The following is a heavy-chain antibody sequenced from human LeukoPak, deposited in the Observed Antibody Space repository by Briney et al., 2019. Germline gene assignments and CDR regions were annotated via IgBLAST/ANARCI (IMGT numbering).Heavy chain of an antibody. CDR2: INPSGGST. V-gene: IGHV1-46*01. CDR1: GYTFTSYY. CDR3: ARDLRGYSYYYGMDV. D-gene: IGHD5-12*01. Sequence: ASVKVSCKASGYTFTSYYMHWVRQAPGQGLEWMGIINPSGGSTSYAQKFQGRVTMTRDTSTSTVYMELSSLRSEDTAVYYCARDLRGYSYYYGMDVWGQGPTVTVSS. J-gene: IGHJ6*02.